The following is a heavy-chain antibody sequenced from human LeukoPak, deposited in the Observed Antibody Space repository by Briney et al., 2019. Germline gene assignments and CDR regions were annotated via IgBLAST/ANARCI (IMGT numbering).Heavy chain of an antibody. CDR3: AKDLLTGRFDY. D-gene: IGHD1-14*01. CDR1: GFTFSSYG. CDR2: ISYDGSNK. J-gene: IGHJ4*02. V-gene: IGHV3-30*18. Sequence: RRSPRLSCAASGFTFSSYGMHWVRQAPGKGLEWVAVISYDGSNKYYADSVKGRFTISRDNSKNTLYLQMNSLRAEDTAVYYCAKDLLTGRFDYWGQGTLVSASS.